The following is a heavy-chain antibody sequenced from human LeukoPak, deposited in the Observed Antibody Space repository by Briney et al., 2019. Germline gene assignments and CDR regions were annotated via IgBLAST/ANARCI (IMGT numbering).Heavy chain of an antibody. J-gene: IGHJ4*02. Sequence: ASVKVSCKASGYTFTGYYLHWVRQPPGQGVEWMGWINPNSGSTNYAQKFQGRVTMTRDTSISTAYMELSSLRSDDTAAYYCARDRQQQFDYWGQGTLVTVSS. V-gene: IGHV1-2*02. D-gene: IGHD6-13*01. CDR1: GYTFTGYY. CDR2: INPNSGST. CDR3: ARDRQQQFDY.